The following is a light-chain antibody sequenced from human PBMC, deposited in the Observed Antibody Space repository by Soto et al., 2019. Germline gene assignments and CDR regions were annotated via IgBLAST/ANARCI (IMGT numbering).Light chain of an antibody. V-gene: IGKV3-15*01. CDR2: GAS. Sequence: EMVMTQSPATLSVSPGERATLSCRASRSVTNNNLAWYQQKPGRPPRLLIYGASTRANGVPVRFSRSGSGTDFTLTISSLQSEDFAVYYCQRYDDWPLLTFGGGTKVEIK. CDR3: QRYDDWPLLT. J-gene: IGKJ4*01. CDR1: RSVTNNN.